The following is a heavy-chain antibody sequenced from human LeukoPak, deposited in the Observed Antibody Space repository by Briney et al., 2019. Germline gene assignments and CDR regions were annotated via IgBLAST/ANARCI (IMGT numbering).Heavy chain of an antibody. CDR1: GFTFSSYG. V-gene: IGHV3-23*01. CDR2: INGSGGST. J-gene: IGHJ3*01. D-gene: IGHD2-2*01. Sequence: GGTLRLSCAASGFTFSSYGMSWVRQAPGKGLEWVSAINGSGGSTYYADSVKGRFTISRDNSKNTLYLQMNSLRAEDTAVYYCAHGTVYQLDYWGQGTMVTVSS. CDR3: AHGTVYQLDY.